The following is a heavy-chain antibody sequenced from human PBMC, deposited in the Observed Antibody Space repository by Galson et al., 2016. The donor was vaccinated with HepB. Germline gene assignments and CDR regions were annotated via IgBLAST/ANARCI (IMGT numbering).Heavy chain of an antibody. CDR2: FYFSGST. D-gene: IGHD3-16*01. Sequence: SETLSLTCTVSGSSLTTYYWSWVRQPPGTGLEWITYFYFSGSTTYNPPLKSRVTVSFDTSKNQFSLKLNSLTAADTSVYYCARDAGGPYDLWGRGTLVSVSS. CDR3: ARDAGGPYDL. V-gene: IGHV4-59*01. J-gene: IGHJ2*01. CDR1: GSSLTTYY.